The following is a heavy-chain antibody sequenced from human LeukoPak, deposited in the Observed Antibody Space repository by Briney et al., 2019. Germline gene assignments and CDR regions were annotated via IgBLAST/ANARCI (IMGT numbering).Heavy chain of an antibody. Sequence: GGSLRLSCAASGFTFSSYWMSWVRQAPGKGLEWVTNIKEDGSDIYYVDSVRVRFTISRDNAKNALYLQMNSLTAEDTAVYYCAREENYYYYMDVWGKGTTVTVSS. V-gene: IGHV3-7*01. CDR1: GFTFSSYW. CDR2: IKEDGSDI. J-gene: IGHJ6*03. CDR3: AREENYYYYMDV.